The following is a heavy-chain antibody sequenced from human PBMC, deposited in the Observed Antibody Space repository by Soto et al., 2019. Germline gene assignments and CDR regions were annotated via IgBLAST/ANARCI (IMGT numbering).Heavy chain of an antibody. Sequence: SETLSLTCAVYGGSLSDYYWNWLRQPPGKGLEWIGEVNHRGSSSYNPSLKSRVGISVDTAMTQFSLKLRSVTAADTAVYYCARYQWNPGAFDPWGPGTQVTVSS. D-gene: IGHD1-20*01. J-gene: IGHJ5*02. CDR2: VNHRGSS. CDR3: ARYQWNPGAFDP. CDR1: GGSLSDYY. V-gene: IGHV4-34*01.